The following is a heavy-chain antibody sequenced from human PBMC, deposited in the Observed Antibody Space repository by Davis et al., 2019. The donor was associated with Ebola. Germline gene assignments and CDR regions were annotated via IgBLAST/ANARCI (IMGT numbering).Heavy chain of an antibody. D-gene: IGHD2-21*01. CDR3: ANVEGGLDY. J-gene: IGHJ4*02. CDR2: ISGSGGST. CDR1: GFTFSSYA. V-gene: IGHV3-23*01. Sequence: GESLKISCAASGFTFSSYAMSWVRQAPGKGLEWVSAISGSGGSTYYADSVKGRFTISRDNSKNTLYLQMNSLRAEDTAVYYCANVEGGLDYWGQGTLVTVSS.